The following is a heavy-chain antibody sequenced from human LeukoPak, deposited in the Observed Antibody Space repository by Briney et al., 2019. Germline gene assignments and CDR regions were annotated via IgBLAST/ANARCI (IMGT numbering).Heavy chain of an antibody. Sequence: ASVKVSCKASGFTFTSSAVQWVRQARGQRLEWIGLIVVGSGNTNDAQKFQERVTITRDMSTSTAYMELSRLRSEDTAVYYCAAVGHYYDSSGYSMFDYWGQGTLVTVSS. V-gene: IGHV1-58*01. CDR2: IVVGSGNT. CDR1: GFTFTSSA. J-gene: IGHJ4*02. D-gene: IGHD3-22*01. CDR3: AAVGHYYDSSGYSMFDY.